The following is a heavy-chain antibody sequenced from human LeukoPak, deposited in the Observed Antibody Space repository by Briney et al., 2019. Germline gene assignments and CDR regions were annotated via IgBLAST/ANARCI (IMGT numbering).Heavy chain of an antibody. CDR2: IYYSGST. J-gene: IGHJ3*02. V-gene: IGHV4-30-4*01. CDR1: GGSISSGDYY. D-gene: IGHD3-9*01. CDR3: ARESQYYDILTGYYPDAFDI. Sequence: PSETLSLTCTVSGGSISSGDYYWSWIRQPPGKGLEWIGYIYYSGSTYYNPSLKSRVTISVDRSKNQFSLKLSSVTAADTAVYYCARESQYYDILTGYYPDAFDIWGQGTMVTVSS.